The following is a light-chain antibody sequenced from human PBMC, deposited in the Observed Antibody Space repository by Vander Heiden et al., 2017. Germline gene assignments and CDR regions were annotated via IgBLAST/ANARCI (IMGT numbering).Light chain of an antibody. CDR1: QSIRTW. V-gene: IGKV1-5*03. CDR2: KAS. CDR3: QQYNSYPYT. Sequence: DIQMTKSPSTLSASVGDRVTITCRASQSIRTWLAWHQQKPGKAPKLLIYKASDLESGVPSRISGSGSGTEFTLTISSLQPDDFASYYCQQYNSYPYTFGQGTKLEIK. J-gene: IGKJ2*01.